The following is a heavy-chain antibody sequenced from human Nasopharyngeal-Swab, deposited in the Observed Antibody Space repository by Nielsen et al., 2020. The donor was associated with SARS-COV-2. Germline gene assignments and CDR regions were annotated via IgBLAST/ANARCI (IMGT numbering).Heavy chain of an antibody. Sequence: LETLSLTCTVSGGSISSSSYYWGWIRQPPGKGLEWIGSIYYSGSTYYNPSLKSRVTISVDTSKNQFSLKLSSVTAADTAVYYCARGPSSGWYVNYYFDYWGQGTLVTVSS. CDR2: IYYSGST. CDR3: ARGPSSGWYVNYYFDY. CDR1: GGSISSSSYY. D-gene: IGHD6-19*01. J-gene: IGHJ4*02. V-gene: IGHV4-39*07.